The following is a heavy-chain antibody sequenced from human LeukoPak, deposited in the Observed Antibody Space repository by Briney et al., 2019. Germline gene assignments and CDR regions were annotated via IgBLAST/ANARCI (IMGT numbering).Heavy chain of an antibody. D-gene: IGHD1-26*01. J-gene: IGHJ4*02. CDR1: GGSISSSSYY. Sequence: NTSETLSLTCTVSGGSISSSSYYWGWIRQPPGKGLEWIGEINHSGSTNYNPSLKSRVTMSVDTSKNQFSLNLRSVTAADTAVYYCARGSYIFDYWGQGTLVTVSS. CDR2: INHSGST. V-gene: IGHV4-39*07. CDR3: ARGSYIFDY.